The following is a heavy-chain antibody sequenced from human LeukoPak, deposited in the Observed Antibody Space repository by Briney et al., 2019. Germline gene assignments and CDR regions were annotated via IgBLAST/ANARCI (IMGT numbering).Heavy chain of an antibody. CDR1: GFTFSDYY. V-gene: IGHV3-11*01. CDR3: ARGRGYSYAD. J-gene: IGHJ4*02. CDR2: ISSSGTNI. D-gene: IGHD5-18*01. Sequence: GGSLRLSCAASGFTFSDYYMSWIRRAPGKGLEWVSYISSSGTNIHYADSVKGRFIISRDNAKNSLDLQMNSLRAEDTAVYYCARGRGYSYADWGQGTLVTVSS.